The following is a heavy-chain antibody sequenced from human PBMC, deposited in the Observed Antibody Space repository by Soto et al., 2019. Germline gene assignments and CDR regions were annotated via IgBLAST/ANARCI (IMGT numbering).Heavy chain of an antibody. CDR1: GFTFSSYG. D-gene: IGHD2-2*01. CDR3: ARAPAGPTNPKKNYFDY. J-gene: IGHJ4*02. Sequence: PGGSLRLSCAASGFTFSSYGMHWVRQAPVKGLEWVAVVSYDGRNKYYGDSVKGRFTISRDNSKNTLYLQMDSLRAEDTAVYYCARAPAGPTNPKKNYFDYWGQGTLVTVSS. V-gene: IGHV3-30*03. CDR2: VSYDGRNK.